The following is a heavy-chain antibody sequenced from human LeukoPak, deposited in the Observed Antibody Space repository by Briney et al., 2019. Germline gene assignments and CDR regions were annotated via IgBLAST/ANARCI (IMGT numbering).Heavy chain of an antibody. Sequence: ASVKVSCKASGYTFTSYGISWVRQAPGQGLEWMGWISAYNGITNYAQKLQGRVTMTTDTSTSTAYMELRSLRSDDTAVYYCAREGAQVGYDSSAYYYRGFDYWGQGTLVTVSS. CDR3: AREGAQVGYDSSAYYYRGFDY. D-gene: IGHD3-22*01. CDR2: ISAYNGIT. V-gene: IGHV1-18*01. J-gene: IGHJ4*02. CDR1: GYTFTSYG.